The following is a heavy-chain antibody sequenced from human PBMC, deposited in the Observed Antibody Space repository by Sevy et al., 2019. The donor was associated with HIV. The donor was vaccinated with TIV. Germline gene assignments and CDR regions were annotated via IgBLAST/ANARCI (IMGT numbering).Heavy chain of an antibody. Sequence: SETLSLTCAVSGVSVSSDTYYWSWIRQPPGKGLEWIGYVYHTGSTNYCPSFKSRVTISVDTSKNQFSLRLSSVAAADTAVYYCAREPYFFDKSGYYWDYWGQGALVTVSS. V-gene: IGHV4-61*01. D-gene: IGHD3-22*01. CDR1: GVSVSSDTYY. J-gene: IGHJ4*02. CDR2: VYHTGST. CDR3: AREPYFFDKSGYYWDY.